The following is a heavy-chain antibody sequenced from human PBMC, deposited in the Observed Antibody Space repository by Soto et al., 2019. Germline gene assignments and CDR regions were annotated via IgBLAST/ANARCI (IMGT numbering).Heavy chain of an antibody. D-gene: IGHD2-21*02. CDR1: GGSISSIDYF. CDR2: IYHTGTT. CDR3: ARVMTAMQNWLDP. V-gene: IGHV4-30-4*01. J-gene: IGHJ5*02. Sequence: SETLSLTCSVSGGSISSIDYFWSWIRQPPGKGLEWIGFIYHTGTTYYNPSLRSRVTISIDTSKSQFSMKLNSVTAADTAVYYCARVMTAMQNWLDPWGQGTLVTVSS.